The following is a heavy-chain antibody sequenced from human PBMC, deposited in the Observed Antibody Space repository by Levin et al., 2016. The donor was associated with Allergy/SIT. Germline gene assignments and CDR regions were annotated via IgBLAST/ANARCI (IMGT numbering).Heavy chain of an antibody. V-gene: IGHV3-53*05. CDR2: IYSGGST. J-gene: IGHJ6*02. Sequence: GGSLRLSCAASGFTVSSSYMSWVRQAPGKGLEWVSVIYSGGSTYYADSLKGRFTISRDNSKNTLYLQMDSLRPDDTAVYYCAKDLRYFEEDYYGMDVWGQGTTVTVSS. D-gene: IGHD3-9*01. CDR1: GFTVSSSY. CDR3: AKDLRYFEEDYYGMDV.